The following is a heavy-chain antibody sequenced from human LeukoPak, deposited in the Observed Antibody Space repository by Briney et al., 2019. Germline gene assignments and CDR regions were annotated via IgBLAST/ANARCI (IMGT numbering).Heavy chain of an antibody. J-gene: IGHJ6*02. Sequence: GSLRLSCAASRFTFSSNSMNWVRQAPGKGLEWIGEINHSGSTNYNPSLKSRVTISVDTSKNQFSLKLSSVTAADTAVYYCARVPRRGGHYYGMDVWGQGTTVTVSS. CDR1: RFTFSSNS. V-gene: IGHV4-34*01. CDR3: ARVPRRGGHYYGMDV. CDR2: INHSGST. D-gene: IGHD3-10*01.